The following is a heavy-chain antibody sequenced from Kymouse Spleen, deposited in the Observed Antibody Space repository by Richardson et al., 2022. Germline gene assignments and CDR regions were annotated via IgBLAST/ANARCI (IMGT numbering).Heavy chain of an antibody. D-gene: IGHD6-19*01. Sequence: QVQLVESGGGVVQPGRSLRLSCAASGFTFSSYGMHWVRQAPGKGLEWVAVISYDGSNKYYADSVKGRFTISRDNSKNTLYLQMNSLRAEDTAVYYCAKDRSGWYYFDYWGQGTLVTVSS. CDR2: ISYDGSNK. J-gene: IGHJ4*02. V-gene: IGHV3-30*18. CDR1: GFTFSSYG. CDR3: AKDRSGWYYFDY.